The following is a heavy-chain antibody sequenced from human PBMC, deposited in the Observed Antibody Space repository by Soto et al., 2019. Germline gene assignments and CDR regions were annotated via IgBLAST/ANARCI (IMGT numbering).Heavy chain of an antibody. CDR3: ARDRSGYYSDI. Sequence: QVQLQESGPGLVKPSQTLSLTCTVSGDSISSGDYYWSWIRQPPGKGLEWIGYIYYSGSTYYNPSLNSRVTISVDTSKKQFSLKQSSVTAADTAVYYCARDRSGYYSDIWGQGTMVTVSS. J-gene: IGHJ3*02. D-gene: IGHD3-22*01. CDR2: IYYSGST. V-gene: IGHV4-30-4*01. CDR1: GDSISSGDYY.